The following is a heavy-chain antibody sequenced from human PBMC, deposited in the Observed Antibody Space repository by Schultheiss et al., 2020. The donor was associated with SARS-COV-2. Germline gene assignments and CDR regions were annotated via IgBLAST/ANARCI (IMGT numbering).Heavy chain of an antibody. CDR3: ARDHEGY. CDR2: ISSISSTI. V-gene: IGHV3-11*04. Sequence: LSLTCAVYGGSFSGYYWSWIRQPPGKGLEWVSYISSISSTIYYADSVKGRFTISRDNSKNTLYLQMNSLRAEDTAVYYCARDHEGYWGQGTLVTVSS. CDR1: GGSFSGYY. J-gene: IGHJ4*02.